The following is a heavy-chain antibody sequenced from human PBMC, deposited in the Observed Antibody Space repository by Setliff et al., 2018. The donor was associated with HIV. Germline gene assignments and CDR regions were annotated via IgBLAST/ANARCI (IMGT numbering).Heavy chain of an antibody. CDR3: ATGESIAAAPFDY. CDR1: GYTISTYL. J-gene: IGHJ4*02. D-gene: IGHD6-13*01. V-gene: IGHV1-24*01. CDR2: FDPEDGET. Sequence: GASVKVSCKASGYTISTYLIAWVRQAPGQGLEWMGGFDPEDGETIYAQKFQGRVTMTEDTSTDTAYMELSSLRSEDTAVYYCATGESIAAAPFDYWGQGTLVTVSS.